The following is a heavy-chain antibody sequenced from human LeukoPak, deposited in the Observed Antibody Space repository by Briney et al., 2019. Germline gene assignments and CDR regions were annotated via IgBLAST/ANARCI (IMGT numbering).Heavy chain of an antibody. J-gene: IGHJ3*02. CDR2: INHSGST. Sequence: PSETLSLTCAVYGGSFSGYYWSWLRQPPGKGLEWLGEINHSGSTNYNPSLKSRVTISVDTSKNQFSLKLSSVTAADTAVYYCARDGICSSTSCYAFDIWGQGTLVTVSS. CDR1: GGSFSGYY. D-gene: IGHD2-2*01. V-gene: IGHV4-34*01. CDR3: ARDGICSSTSCYAFDI.